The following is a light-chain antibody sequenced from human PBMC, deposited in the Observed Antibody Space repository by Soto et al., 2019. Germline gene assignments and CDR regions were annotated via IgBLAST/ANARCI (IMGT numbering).Light chain of an antibody. J-gene: IGKJ4*01. CDR3: QQLNSYPLT. CDR2: AAS. CDR1: QGISSY. V-gene: IGKV1-9*01. Sequence: DIQLTQSPSFLSAPVGDRVTITCRASQGISSYLAWYQQKPGKAPKLLIYAASTLQSGVPSRFGGSGSGTEFTLTISSLQPEDFATYYCQQLNSYPLTFGGGTKVDIK.